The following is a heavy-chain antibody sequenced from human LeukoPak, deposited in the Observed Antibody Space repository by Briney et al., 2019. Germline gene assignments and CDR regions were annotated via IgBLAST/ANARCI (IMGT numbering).Heavy chain of an antibody. Sequence: GASVKVSCKASGYTFTSYGISWVRQAPGQGLEWMGWISAYNVNTKYSQKFQGRVTITRDTSASTAYMELSSLRSEDTAVYYCARDGSGYYGSGSKAYWGQGTLVTVSS. CDR3: ARDGSGYYGSGSKAY. V-gene: IGHV1-18*01. CDR1: GYTFTSYG. D-gene: IGHD3-10*01. J-gene: IGHJ4*02. CDR2: ISAYNVNT.